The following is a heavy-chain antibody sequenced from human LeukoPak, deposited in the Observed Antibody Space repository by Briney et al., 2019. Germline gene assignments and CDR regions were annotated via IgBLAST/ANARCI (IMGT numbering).Heavy chain of an antibody. V-gene: IGHV3-30*01. CDR2: ISYDGSHT. CDR1: GFIFSNFA. D-gene: IGHD4-17*01. CDR3: AREEQELVRDYSNYMDV. Sequence: PGRSLRLSCAASGFIFSNFAMHWVRQAPGKGLEWVALISYDGSHTYYADSMKGRFTISRDNSRNVLYLQMTSLRGDDSAVYYCAREEQELVRDYSNYMDVWGKGTTVTVSS. J-gene: IGHJ6*04.